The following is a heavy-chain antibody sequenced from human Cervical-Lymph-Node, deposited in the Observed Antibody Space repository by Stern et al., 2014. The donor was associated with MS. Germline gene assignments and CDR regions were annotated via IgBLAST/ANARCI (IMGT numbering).Heavy chain of an antibody. CDR2: ISYDGSYT. Sequence: QVQLVESGGGVVQPGRSLRLTCKVSGFTFSSYGMHWVRQAPGKGLEWVSVISYDGSYTYYVESVKGRFTISRDNSKSTLYLEMRSLRPEDTAVYYCVKRGITEVRGVRLGDYWGPGTLVIVSS. CDR1: GFTFSSYG. D-gene: IGHD3-10*01. CDR3: VKRGITEVRGVRLGDY. V-gene: IGHV3-30*18. J-gene: IGHJ4*02.